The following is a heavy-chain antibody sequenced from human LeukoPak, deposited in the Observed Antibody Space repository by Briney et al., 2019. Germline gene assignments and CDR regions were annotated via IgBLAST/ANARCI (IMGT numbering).Heavy chain of an antibody. V-gene: IGHV3-11*04. CDR3: ARDGEASQYYDFWSGYYKGDYYYYMDV. CDR2: ISSSGSTI. CDR1: GFTFSDYY. J-gene: IGHJ6*03. Sequence: GGSLRLSCAASGFTFSDYYMSWIRQAPGKGLEWVSYISSSGSTIYYADSVKGRFTISRDNAKNSLYLQMNSLRAEDTAVYYCARDGEASQYYDFWSGYYKGDYYYYMDVWGKGTTVTVSS. D-gene: IGHD3-3*01.